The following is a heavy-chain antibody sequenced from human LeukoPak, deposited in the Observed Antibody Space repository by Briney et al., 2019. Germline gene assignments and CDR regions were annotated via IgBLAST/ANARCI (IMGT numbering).Heavy chain of an antibody. Sequence: ASVKVSCKASGYTFTSYAMHWVRQAPGQRLEWMGWINAGNGNTKYSQKFQGRVTITRDTSASTAYMELSSLRSEDTAVYYCARDIGDCSSTSCPGDYWGQGNLVTVSS. D-gene: IGHD2-2*01. CDR3: ARDIGDCSSTSCPGDY. CDR1: GYTFTSYA. CDR2: INAGNGNT. J-gene: IGHJ4*02. V-gene: IGHV1-3*01.